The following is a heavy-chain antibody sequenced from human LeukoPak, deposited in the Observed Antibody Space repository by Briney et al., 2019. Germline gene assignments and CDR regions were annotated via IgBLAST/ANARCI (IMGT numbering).Heavy chain of an antibody. J-gene: IGHJ4*02. V-gene: IGHV3-30*02. D-gene: IGHD2-8*02. CDR1: GSTFSSSA. CDR2: IAHHGNNK. CDR3: AKDGSWSCTD. Sequence: GGSLRLSSGASGSTFSSSAMHWVRQGPGKGLEWVAYIAHHGNNKYYADSVKGRFTISRDNSKGSLYLQMNSLRADDTAVYYCAKDGSWSCTDWGQGTLVRVSS.